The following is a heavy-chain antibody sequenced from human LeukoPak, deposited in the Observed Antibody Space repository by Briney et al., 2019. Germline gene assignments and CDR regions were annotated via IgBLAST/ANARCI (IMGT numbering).Heavy chain of an antibody. V-gene: IGHV1-69*05. Sequence: GASVKVSCKASGGTFSSYAISWVRQAPGQGLEWMGGIIPIFGTANYAQKFQGRVTITTDESTSTAYMELSSLRSEDTAVYYCARGGLVWFAEEYPNDYWGQGTLVIVSS. CDR1: GGTFSSYA. CDR3: ARGGLVWFAEEYPNDY. J-gene: IGHJ4*02. CDR2: IIPIFGTA. D-gene: IGHD3-10*01.